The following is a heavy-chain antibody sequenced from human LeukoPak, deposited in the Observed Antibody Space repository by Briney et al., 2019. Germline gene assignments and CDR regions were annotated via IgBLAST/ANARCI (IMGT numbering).Heavy chain of an antibody. V-gene: IGHV3-20*04. CDR1: GFTFDDYA. CDR2: ISWNGYT. J-gene: IGHJ6*03. CDR3: AREGSSTYYYYMDV. Sequence: GGSLRLSCAASGFTFDDYAMSWVRQAPGKGLEWVSGISWNGYTGYADSVRGRFTISRDNAKNSLYLQMNSLRAEDTGLYYCAREGSSTYYYYMDVWGRGTTVTVSS. D-gene: IGHD2-2*01.